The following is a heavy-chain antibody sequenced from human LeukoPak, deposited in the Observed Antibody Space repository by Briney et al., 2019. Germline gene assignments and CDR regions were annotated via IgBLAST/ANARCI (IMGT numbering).Heavy chain of an antibody. V-gene: IGHV1-69*13. CDR2: IIPIFGTA. Sequence: SVKVSCKASGGTFSRYAISWVRQAPGQGLEWMGGIIPIFGTANYAQKFQGRVTITADESTSTAYMELSSLRSEDTAVYYCARWSRDGYNPGAFDIWGQGTMVTVSS. J-gene: IGHJ3*02. CDR1: GGTFSRYA. CDR3: ARWSRDGYNPGAFDI. D-gene: IGHD5-24*01.